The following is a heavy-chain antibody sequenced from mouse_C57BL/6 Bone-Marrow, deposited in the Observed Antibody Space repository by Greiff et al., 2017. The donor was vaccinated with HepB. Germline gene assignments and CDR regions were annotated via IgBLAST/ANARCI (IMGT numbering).Heavy chain of an antibody. V-gene: IGHV1-69*01. CDR2: IDPSDSYT. D-gene: IGHD1-1*01. Sequence: QVQLQQPGAELVMPGASVKLSCKASGYTFTSYWMHWVKQRPGQGLEWIGEIDPSDSYTNYNQKFKGKSTLTVDKSSSTAYMQLSSLTSEDSAVYYCARKITTVVEGYFDVWGTGTTVTVSS. CDR1: GYTFTSYW. J-gene: IGHJ1*03. CDR3: ARKITTVVEGYFDV.